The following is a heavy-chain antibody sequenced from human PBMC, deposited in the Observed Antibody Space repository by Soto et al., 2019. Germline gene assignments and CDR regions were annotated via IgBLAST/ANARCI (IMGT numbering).Heavy chain of an antibody. CDR2: IKQDGREK. CDR1: GFTFSSYW. CDR3: PRHQLLPYYYFGMCV. Sequence: EVQLVESGGGLVQPGGSLRLSRAASGFTFSSYWMSWVRQAPGKGLEWVANIKQDGREKYYEDSVKGRCTIARDPAKNSQYLQMNSLTAEDTAVYYCPRHQLLPYYYFGMCVWCQGTKVTV. V-gene: IGHV3-7*01. J-gene: IGHJ6*02. D-gene: IGHD2-2*01.